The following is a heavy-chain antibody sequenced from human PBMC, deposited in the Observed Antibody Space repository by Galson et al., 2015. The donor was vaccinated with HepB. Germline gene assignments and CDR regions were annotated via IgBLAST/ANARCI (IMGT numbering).Heavy chain of an antibody. CDR1: GHPLSELS. J-gene: IGHJ5*02. Sequence: SVKVSCKVSGHPLSELSMHWVRQAPGKGLEWMGGFDPENGKTIYAQKFRGRVTMTEDTSTDTAYMELTSLRSEDMAVYYCATDRGRYSSSWYFVSRERALKNNWFDPWGQGTLVTVSS. D-gene: IGHD6-13*01. V-gene: IGHV1-24*01. CDR3: ATDRGRYSSSWYFVSRERALKNNWFDP. CDR2: FDPENGKT.